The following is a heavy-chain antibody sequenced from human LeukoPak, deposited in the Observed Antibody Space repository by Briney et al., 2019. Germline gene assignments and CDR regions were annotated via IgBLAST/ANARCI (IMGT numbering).Heavy chain of an antibody. D-gene: IGHD3-22*01. CDR3: AREGDYYDSSGYPPGFDI. CDR2: ICYSGST. CDR1: GGSFSGYY. J-gene: IGHJ3*02. Sequence: SETLSLTCAVYGGSFSGYYWSWIRQHPGKGLEWIGYICYSGSTYYNPSLKSRVTISVDTSKNQFSLKLSSVTAADTAVYYCAREGDYYDSSGYPPGFDIWGQGTMVTVSS. V-gene: IGHV4-31*11.